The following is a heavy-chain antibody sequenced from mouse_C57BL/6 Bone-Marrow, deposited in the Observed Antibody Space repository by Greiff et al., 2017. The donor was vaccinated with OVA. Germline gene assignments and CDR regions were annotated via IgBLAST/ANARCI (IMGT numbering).Heavy chain of an antibody. CDR1: GYTFTSYT. J-gene: IGHJ1*03. CDR2: INPSSGYT. CDR3: AREDYYGSSYWYFDV. V-gene: IGHV1-4*01. Sequence: QVQLQQSGAELARPGASVKMSCKASGYTFTSYTMNWVKQRPGQGLEWIGYINPSSGYTKYNQKFKDKATLTADKSSSTAYMQLSSLTSEDSAVYYCAREDYYGSSYWYFDVWGTGTTVTVSS. D-gene: IGHD1-1*01.